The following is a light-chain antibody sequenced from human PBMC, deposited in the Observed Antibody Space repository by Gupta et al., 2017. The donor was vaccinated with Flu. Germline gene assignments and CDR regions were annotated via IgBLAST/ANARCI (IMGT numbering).Light chain of an antibody. Sequence: NFILTQPHSVSESPWKTVTISCSRSSGSIASYYLLWLQQRPGSSPSTVIYEDDQRPSGVPDRFSGSIDSSSNSASLTISGLQTEDEADYYCQSFDSSNPVFGTGTKVTVL. CDR3: QSFDSSNPV. CDR1: SGSIASYY. J-gene: IGLJ1*01. CDR2: EDD. V-gene: IGLV6-57*01.